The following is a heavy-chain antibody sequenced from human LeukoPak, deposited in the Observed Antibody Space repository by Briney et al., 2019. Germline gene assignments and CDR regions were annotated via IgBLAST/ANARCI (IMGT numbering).Heavy chain of an antibody. CDR1: GGSISSGDYY. Sequence: MPSQTLSLTCTVSGGSISSGDYYWSWIRQPPGKGLEWIGYIYYSGSTYYNPSLKSRVTISVDTSKNQFSLKLSSVTAADTAVYYCARGIFYDSSGYSTYYFDYWGQGTLVAVSS. D-gene: IGHD3-22*01. CDR3: ARGIFYDSSGYSTYYFDY. CDR2: IYYSGST. V-gene: IGHV4-30-4*01. J-gene: IGHJ4*02.